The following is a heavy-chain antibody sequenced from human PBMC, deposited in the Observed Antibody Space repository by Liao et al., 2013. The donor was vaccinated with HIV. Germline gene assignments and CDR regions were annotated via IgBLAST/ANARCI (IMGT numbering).Heavy chain of an antibody. J-gene: IGHJ4*02. D-gene: IGHD2/OR15-2a*01. Sequence: QVQLQESGPGLVKPSQTLSLTCTVSGGSISSGSYYWSWIRQPAGKGLEWIGRIYSSGSTNYNPSLKSRVTISVDTSKNQFSLKLSSVTAADMAVYYCARVGPRRLYLLPFDYWGRGNPRSPSPQ. CDR1: GGSISSGSYY. V-gene: IGHV4-61*02. CDR3: ARVGPRRLYLLPFDY. CDR2: IYSSGST.